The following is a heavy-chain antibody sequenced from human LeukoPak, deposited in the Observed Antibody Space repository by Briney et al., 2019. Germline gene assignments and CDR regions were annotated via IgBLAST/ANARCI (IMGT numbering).Heavy chain of an antibody. V-gene: IGHV4-39*01. CDR3: ARRGNYVFDP. Sequence: SETLSLTCTVSGGSISSSSYYWGWIRQPPGKGLEWIGSIYYSGSTYYNPSLKSRVTISVDTSKNQFSLKLSSVTAADTAVYYCARRGNYVFDPWGQGTLVTVSS. D-gene: IGHD4-11*01. CDR2: IYYSGST. CDR1: GGSISSSSYY. J-gene: IGHJ5*02.